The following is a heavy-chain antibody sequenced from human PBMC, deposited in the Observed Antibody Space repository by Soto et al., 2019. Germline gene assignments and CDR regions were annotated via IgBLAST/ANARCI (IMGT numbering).Heavy chain of an antibody. Sequence: SVKVSCKTSGDSFRNYAFTWARQAPGQGLEWMGAFLPIFTTSNYAQQFQGRVTISADELLSTTYMELSSLRSDDTAVYYCAALIWSGYYLPLDSWGQRTLVPVSS. D-gene: IGHD3-3*01. CDR1: GDSFRNYA. CDR2: FLPIFTTS. V-gene: IGHV1-69*13. J-gene: IGHJ4*02. CDR3: AALIWSGYYLPLDS.